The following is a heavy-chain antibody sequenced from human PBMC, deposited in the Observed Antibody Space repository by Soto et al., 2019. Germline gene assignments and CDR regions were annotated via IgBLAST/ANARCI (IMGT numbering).Heavy chain of an antibody. CDR2: IYYSGST. D-gene: IGHD1-26*01. V-gene: IGHV4-59*01. CDR1: GGSISSYY. J-gene: IGHJ6*02. CDR3: ARDLSGSYNPDYYYGMDV. Sequence: QVQLQESGPGLVKPSETLSLTCTVSGGSISSYYWSWIRQPPGKGLEWIGYIYYSGSTNYNPSLKSRVTISVDTSKNQFSLKLSSVTAADTAVYYCARDLSGSYNPDYYYGMDVWGQGTTVTVSS.